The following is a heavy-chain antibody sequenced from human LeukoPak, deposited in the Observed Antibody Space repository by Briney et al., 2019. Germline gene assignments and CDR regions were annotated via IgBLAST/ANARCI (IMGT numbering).Heavy chain of an antibody. Sequence: PGGSLRLSCAAPGFTFSSYWMSWVRQAPGKGLEWVANIKQDGSEKYYVDSVKGRFTISRDNAKNSLYLQMNSLRAEDTAVYYCARIDFWMGMDVWGKGTTVTVSS. CDR2: IKQDGSEK. CDR3: ARIDFWMGMDV. D-gene: IGHD3-3*01. CDR1: GFTFSSYW. V-gene: IGHV3-7*01. J-gene: IGHJ6*04.